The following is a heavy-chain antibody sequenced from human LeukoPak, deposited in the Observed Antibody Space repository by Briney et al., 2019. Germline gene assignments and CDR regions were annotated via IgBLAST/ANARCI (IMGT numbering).Heavy chain of an antibody. CDR2: ISYDGSNK. J-gene: IGHJ4*02. Sequence: GGSLRLSCTASGFTFSSCAMHWVRQAPGKGLEWVAVISYDGSNKYYADSVTGRFTISRDNSKNTLSLQMNSLRAEDTAVYYCARGGTGYDFWSGYDYWGQGTLVTVSS. CDR1: GFTFSSCA. V-gene: IGHV3-30*04. D-gene: IGHD3-3*01. CDR3: ARGGTGYDFWSGYDY.